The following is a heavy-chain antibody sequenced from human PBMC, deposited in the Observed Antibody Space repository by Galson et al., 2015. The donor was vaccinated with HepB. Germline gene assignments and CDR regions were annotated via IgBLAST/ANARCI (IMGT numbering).Heavy chain of an antibody. D-gene: IGHD5-12*01. CDR2: ISASSTTI. V-gene: IGHV3-48*01. CDR1: GFTFNSYN. J-gene: IGHJ4*02. Sequence: SLRLSCAASGFTFNSYNMNWVRQAPGKGLEWISYISASSTTIYYADSVKGRFTVSRESDKDSLSLQMNSLRVEDTGIYYCARDNSGYISSFDYWGQGTLVTVSS. CDR3: ARDNSGYISSFDY.